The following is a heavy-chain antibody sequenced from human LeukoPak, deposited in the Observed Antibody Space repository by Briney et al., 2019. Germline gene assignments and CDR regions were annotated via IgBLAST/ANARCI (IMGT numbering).Heavy chain of an antibody. CDR2: ISAYNGNT. CDR1: GYTFTSYG. Sequence: EASVKVSCKASGYTFTSYGISWVRQAPGQGLEWTGWISAYNGNTNYAQKLQGRVTMTTDTSTSTAYMELRSLRSDDTAVYYCARTSYYDILTGYDAFDIWGQGTMVTVPS. J-gene: IGHJ3*02. CDR3: ARTSYYDILTGYDAFDI. D-gene: IGHD3-9*01. V-gene: IGHV1-18*01.